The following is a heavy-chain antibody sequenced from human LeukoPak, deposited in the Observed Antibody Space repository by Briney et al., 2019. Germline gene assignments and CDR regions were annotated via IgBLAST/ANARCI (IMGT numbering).Heavy chain of an antibody. D-gene: IGHD5-18*01. CDR3: AKDRDRTAMPQDFDY. Sequence: GGSLRLSCAVSGFTFSSYAMSWVCQAPGKGLEWVSTISGSGGTTYYADSVKGRFTISRDNSKNTLYLQMNSLRAEDTAVYYCAKDRDRTAMPQDFDYWGQGTLVTVSS. CDR1: GFTFSSYA. CDR2: ISGSGGTT. J-gene: IGHJ4*02. V-gene: IGHV3-23*01.